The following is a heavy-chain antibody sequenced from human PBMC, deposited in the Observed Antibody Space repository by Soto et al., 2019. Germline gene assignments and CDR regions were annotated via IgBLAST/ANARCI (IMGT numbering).Heavy chain of an antibody. Sequence: GASVKVSCKASGYTFTSYGISWVRQAPGQGLEWMGWISAYNGNTNYAQKLQGRVTMTTDTSTSTAYMELRSLRSDDTAVYYCARDQRRYCSGGSCYHFDYWGQGTLVTV. V-gene: IGHV1-18*01. CDR1: GYTFTSYG. CDR2: ISAYNGNT. D-gene: IGHD2-15*01. CDR3: ARDQRRYCSGGSCYHFDY. J-gene: IGHJ4*02.